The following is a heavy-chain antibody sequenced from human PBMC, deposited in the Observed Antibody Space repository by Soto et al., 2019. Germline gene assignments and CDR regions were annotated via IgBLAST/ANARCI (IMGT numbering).Heavy chain of an antibody. CDR3: ARVERLGIGFDP. CDR2: IIPILGIA. D-gene: IGHD5-12*01. J-gene: IGHJ5*02. Sequence: ASVKVSCKASGGTFSSYTISWVRQAPGQGLEWMGRIIPILGIANYAQKFQGRVTITADKSTSTAYMELSSLRSEDTAVYYCARVERLGIGFDPWGQGTMVTVSS. CDR1: GGTFSSYT. V-gene: IGHV1-69*02.